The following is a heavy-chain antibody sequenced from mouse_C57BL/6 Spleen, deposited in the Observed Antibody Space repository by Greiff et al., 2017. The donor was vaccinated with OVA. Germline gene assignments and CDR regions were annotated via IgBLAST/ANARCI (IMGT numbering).Heavy chain of an antibody. D-gene: IGHD4-1*01. CDR3: ARGRWDGFDY. CDR2: IYPGDGDT. CDR1: GYAFSSYW. V-gene: IGHV1-80*01. Sequence: QVQLKESGAELVKPGASVKISCKASGYAFSSYWMNWVKQRPGKGLEWIGQIYPGDGDTNYNGKFKGKATLTADKSSSTAYMQLSSLTSEDSAVYFCARGRWDGFDYWGQGTTLTVSS. J-gene: IGHJ2*01.